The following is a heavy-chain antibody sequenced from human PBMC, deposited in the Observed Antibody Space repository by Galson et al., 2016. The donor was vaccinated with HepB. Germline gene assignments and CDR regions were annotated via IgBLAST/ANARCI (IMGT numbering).Heavy chain of an antibody. Sequence: SLRLSCAASGFTFSNYWMIWVRQAPGKGPEWVADIKGDASDRFYVDSVKGRFTISRDNARNSLYLQMNSLRAEDTAVYYCARLNCGGDCLSYYFDYWGQGIPVTVSS. J-gene: IGHJ4*02. V-gene: IGHV3-7*01. CDR2: IKGDASDR. CDR3: ARLNCGGDCLSYYFDY. D-gene: IGHD2-21*02. CDR1: GFTFSNYW.